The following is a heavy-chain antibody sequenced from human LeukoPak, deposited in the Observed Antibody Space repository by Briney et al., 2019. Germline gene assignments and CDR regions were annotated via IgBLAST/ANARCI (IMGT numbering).Heavy chain of an antibody. D-gene: IGHD4-17*01. Sequence: SVKVSCKASGGTFSSYAISWVRQAPGQGLEWMGRIIPILGIANYAQKFQGGVTITADKSTSTAYMELSSLRSEDTAVYYCARASTSRGTTVTTYIDYWGQGTLVTVSS. CDR1: GGTFSSYA. CDR3: ARASTSRGTTVTTYIDY. CDR2: IIPILGIA. J-gene: IGHJ4*02. V-gene: IGHV1-69*04.